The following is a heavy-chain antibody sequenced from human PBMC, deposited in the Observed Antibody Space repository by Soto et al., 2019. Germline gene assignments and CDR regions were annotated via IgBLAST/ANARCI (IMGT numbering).Heavy chain of an antibody. J-gene: IGHJ4*02. CDR3: ARDYRSEYYDSSGYYYDY. CDR1: GYTFTGYY. CDR2: INPNSGGT. Sequence: ASVKVSCKASGYTFTGYYMHWVRQAPGQGLEWMGWINPNSGGTNYAQKFQGWVTMTRDTSISTAYMELSRLRSDDTAVYYCARDYRSEYYDSSGYYYDYWGQGTLVTVSS. D-gene: IGHD3-22*01. V-gene: IGHV1-2*04.